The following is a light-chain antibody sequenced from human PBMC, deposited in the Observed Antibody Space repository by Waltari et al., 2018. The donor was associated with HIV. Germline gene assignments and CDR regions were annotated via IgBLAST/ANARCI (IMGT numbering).Light chain of an antibody. J-gene: IGLJ3*02. CDR3: QSTDFDGTWV. CDR1: ALPKKY. CDR2: KDI. V-gene: IGLV3-25*03. Sequence: SYDLTQTPSLSVSPGQTARINCSRGALPKKYSSWYRQKAGKSPVVLRYKDIERPSGIPERISGSESGTGITLTISGVQAEDEGDYFCQSTDFDGTWVFGGGTRLTVL.